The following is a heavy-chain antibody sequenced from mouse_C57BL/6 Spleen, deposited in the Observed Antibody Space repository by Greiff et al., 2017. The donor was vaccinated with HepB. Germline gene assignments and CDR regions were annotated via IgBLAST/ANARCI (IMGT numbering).Heavy chain of an antibody. D-gene: IGHD3-2*02. CDR3: ARGGDSSGYYYAMDY. Sequence: QVQLQQPGAELVRPGSSVKLSCKASGYTFTSYWMHWVKQRPIQGLEWIGNIDPSDSETHYNQKFKDKATLTVDKSSSTAYKQLSSLTSEDSAVYYCARGGDSSGYYYAMDYWGQGTSVTVSS. V-gene: IGHV1-52*01. CDR2: IDPSDSET. J-gene: IGHJ4*01. CDR1: GYTFTSYW.